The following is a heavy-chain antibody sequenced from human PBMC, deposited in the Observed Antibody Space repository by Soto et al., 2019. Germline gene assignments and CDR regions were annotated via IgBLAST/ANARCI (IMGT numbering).Heavy chain of an antibody. V-gene: IGHV4-39*01. CDR3: AAFVVPASRNTGFDF. CDR1: GVSIKTNDYY. CDR2: IFYGGST. Sequence: PSETLSLTCIVSGVSIKTNDYYWGWVRQPPGKGLEWIGNIFYGGSTFYNPSLRTRLSISVDTSKNQFSLRLNSVTAADTAVYYCAAFVVPASRNTGFDFWRQGTLVTVSS. D-gene: IGHD2-15*01. J-gene: IGHJ4*02.